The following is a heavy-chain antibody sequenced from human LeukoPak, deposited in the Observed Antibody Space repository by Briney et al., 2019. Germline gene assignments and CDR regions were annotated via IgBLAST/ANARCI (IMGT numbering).Heavy chain of an antibody. Sequence: GGSLRLSCAVSGFSVDNQYMTWVRQAPGKGLEWVSLIYSGGATYYTDSVKGRFTISGDNSKNTLYLQMNSLRTDDTAVYFCTRPLSPVPNWGQGTLVTVSS. D-gene: IGHD1-1*01. CDR2: IYSGGAT. CDR1: GFSVDNQY. V-gene: IGHV3-66*01. J-gene: IGHJ4*02. CDR3: TRPLSPVPN.